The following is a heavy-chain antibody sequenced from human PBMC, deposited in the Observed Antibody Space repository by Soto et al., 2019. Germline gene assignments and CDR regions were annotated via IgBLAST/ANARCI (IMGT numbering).Heavy chain of an antibody. Sequence: QVKLQESGPGLVMPSQTLSLTCTVSGGSISGGGYYWSWIRQHPGKGLEWIGYIYYSGTTYYNPSLKRRVNISIGSSKNQFSLKLSSVTAADTALYYCARDSPISMIADSWGQGTLVTVSS. V-gene: IGHV4-31*03. CDR1: GGSISGGGYY. CDR2: IYYSGTT. CDR3: ARDSPISMIADS. D-gene: IGHD3-22*01. J-gene: IGHJ4*02.